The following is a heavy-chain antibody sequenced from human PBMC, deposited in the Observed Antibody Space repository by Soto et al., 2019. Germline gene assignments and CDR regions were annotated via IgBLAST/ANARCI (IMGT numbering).Heavy chain of an antibody. J-gene: IGHJ6*02. CDR1: GFTFSTYA. CDR2: ISGSSSYI. Sequence: GGSLRLSCAASGFTFSTYAMSWVRQAPGKGLEWVSGISGSSSYIYYADSVKGRFTISRDNAKNSLYLQMNSLRAEDTAVYYCARDHHPSVVAATPDPTDENYYYGMDVWGQGTTVTVSS. CDR3: ARDHHPSVVAATPDPTDENYYYGMDV. D-gene: IGHD2-15*01. V-gene: IGHV3-21*01.